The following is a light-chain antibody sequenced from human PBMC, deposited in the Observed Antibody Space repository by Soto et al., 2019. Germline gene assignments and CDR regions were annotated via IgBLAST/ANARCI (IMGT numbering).Light chain of an antibody. Sequence: QSALTQPPSASGSPGQSVTISCSGSRSDVGGYDYVSWYQQHPGKAPKVIIYEVTKRPSGVPDRFSGSKSGNTASLTVSGLQPDDEADYYCSSFVDSNTFIFGTGTKVTVL. V-gene: IGLV2-8*01. CDR2: EVT. J-gene: IGLJ1*01. CDR3: SSFVDSNTFI. CDR1: RSDVGGYDY.